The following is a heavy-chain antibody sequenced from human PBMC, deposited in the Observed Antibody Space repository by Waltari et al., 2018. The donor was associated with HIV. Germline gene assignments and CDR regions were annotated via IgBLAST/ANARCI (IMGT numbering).Heavy chain of an antibody. V-gene: IGHV3-9*01. D-gene: IGHD3-22*01. CDR1: GFTFDDYA. Sequence: EVQLVESGGGLVQPGRSLRLSCAASGFTFDDYAMHWVRQAPGKGLEWVSGISWNSGSIGYADSVKGRFTISRDNAKNSLYLQMNSLRAEDTALYYCAKDLGSSGNSPHYFDYWGQGTLVTVSS. CDR2: ISWNSGSI. J-gene: IGHJ4*02. CDR3: AKDLGSSGNSPHYFDY.